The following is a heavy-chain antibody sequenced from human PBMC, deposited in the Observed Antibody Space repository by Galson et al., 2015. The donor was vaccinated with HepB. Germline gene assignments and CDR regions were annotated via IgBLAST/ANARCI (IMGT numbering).Heavy chain of an antibody. J-gene: IGHJ1*01. Sequence: RLSCAASGFTFNSYAMHWVRQAPGKGLEWVAIISYDGTNKYYADSVKGRFTISRDNSKNTLYLQMNSLRTEDTAVYYCARGRPIFGVVIEFAEYFQHWGQGTLVTVSS. CDR2: ISYDGTNK. CDR1: GFTFNSYA. V-gene: IGHV3-30*04. D-gene: IGHD3-3*01. CDR3: ARGRPIFGVVIEFAEYFQH.